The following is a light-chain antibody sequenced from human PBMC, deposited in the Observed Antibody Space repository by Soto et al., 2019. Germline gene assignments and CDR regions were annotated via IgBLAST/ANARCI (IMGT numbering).Light chain of an antibody. CDR2: DAS. Sequence: EIVLTQSPATLSLSPGERATLSCRASQSVSNYLAWYQQKPGQAPRLLIYDASNRATGIPARFSGSGSGTDFTLTISSLEPEDFAVYSCQQRRNWPLLTFGGGTKVEIK. J-gene: IGKJ4*01. V-gene: IGKV3-11*01. CDR1: QSVSNY. CDR3: QQRRNWPLLT.